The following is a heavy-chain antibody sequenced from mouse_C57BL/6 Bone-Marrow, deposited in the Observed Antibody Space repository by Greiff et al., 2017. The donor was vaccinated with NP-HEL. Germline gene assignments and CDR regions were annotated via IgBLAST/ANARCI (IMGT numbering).Heavy chain of an antibody. CDR1: GFTFSSYG. J-gene: IGHJ2*01. CDR3: ARGVGFDY. V-gene: IGHV5-6*01. D-gene: IGHD1-1*01. Sequence: EVQVVESGGDLVKPGGSLKLSCAASGFTFSSYGMSWVRQTPDKRLEWVATISRGGSYTYYTDSVKGRFTFSTDKAKNTLYLQMSSLTSEDTAVYYCARGVGFDYWGQGTTLTVSS. CDR2: ISRGGSYT.